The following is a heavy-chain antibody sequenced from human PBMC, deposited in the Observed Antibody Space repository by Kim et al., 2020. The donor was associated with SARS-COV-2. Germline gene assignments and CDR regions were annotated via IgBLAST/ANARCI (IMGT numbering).Heavy chain of an antibody. CDR2: IKQDGSEK. CDR1: GFTFSRYW. V-gene: IGHV3-7*03. D-gene: IGHD6-19*01. J-gene: IGHJ3*02. CDR3: AAPSVFHGFDI. Sequence: GGSLRLSCAASGFTFSRYWMSWVRQAPGKGLEWVANIKQDGSEKYYVDSVKGRFTISRDNAKSSLFLQINSLRAEDTAVYYCAAPSVFHGFDIWGQGTMVTVSS.